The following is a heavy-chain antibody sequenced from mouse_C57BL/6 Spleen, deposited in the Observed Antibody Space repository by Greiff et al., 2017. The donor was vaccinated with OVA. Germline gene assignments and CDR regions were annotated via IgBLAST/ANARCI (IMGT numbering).Heavy chain of an antibody. Sequence: VQLQQSVAELVRPGASVKLSCTASGFNIKNTYMHWVKQRPEQGLEWIGRIDPANGNTKYAPKFQGQATITADTSSTTAYLQLSSLTSEDTAIYYCASPSYYGSTHWYFDVWGTGTTVTVSS. V-gene: IGHV14-3*01. CDR3: ASPSYYGSTHWYFDV. CDR1: GFNIKNTY. J-gene: IGHJ1*03. D-gene: IGHD1-1*01. CDR2: IDPANGNT.